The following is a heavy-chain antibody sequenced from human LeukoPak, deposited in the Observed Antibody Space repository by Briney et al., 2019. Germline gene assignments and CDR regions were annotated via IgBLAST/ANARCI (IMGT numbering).Heavy chain of an antibody. CDR1: GYTFTSYG. CDR2: ISAYNGTT. J-gene: IGHJ6*03. V-gene: IGHV1-18*01. CDR3: ARGVDTAIAGGFYYYYMDV. Sequence: ASVKVSCKASGYTFTSYGISWVRQAPGQGLEWMGWISAYNGTTNYAQKLQGRVTMTTDTSTSTAYMELRSLRSDDTAVYYCARGVDTAIAGGFYYYYMDVWGKGTTVTISS. D-gene: IGHD5-18*01.